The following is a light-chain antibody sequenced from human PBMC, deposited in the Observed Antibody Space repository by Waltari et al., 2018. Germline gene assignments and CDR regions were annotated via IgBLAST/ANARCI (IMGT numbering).Light chain of an antibody. V-gene: IGLV1-44*01. CDR1: SSNTGDNV. CDR2: RND. Sequence: QSVLTQSPSASGTPGQRDTISCSGSSSNTGDNVVNRNQQPPGKAPKLLIYRNDQRPSWVPDRFSSSKSGTSASLAISGLQSEDEADYYCAAWDDRMNGHWVFGGGTKVTVL. J-gene: IGLJ3*02. CDR3: AAWDDRMNGHWV.